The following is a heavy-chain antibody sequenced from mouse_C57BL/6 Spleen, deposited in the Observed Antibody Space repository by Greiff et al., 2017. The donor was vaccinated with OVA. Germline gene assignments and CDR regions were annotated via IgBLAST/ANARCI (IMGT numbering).Heavy chain of an antibody. CDR3: ARRGGNPWFAY. J-gene: IGHJ3*01. CDR1: GYTFTSYW. D-gene: IGHD2-1*01. CDR2: IDPSDSYT. Sequence: VQLQQPGAELVMPGASVKLSCKASGYTFTSYWMHWVKQRPGQGLEWIGEIDPSDSYTNYNQKFKGKSTLTVDKSSSTAYMQLSSLTSEDSAVYYCARRGGNPWFAYWGQGTLVTVSA. V-gene: IGHV1-69*01.